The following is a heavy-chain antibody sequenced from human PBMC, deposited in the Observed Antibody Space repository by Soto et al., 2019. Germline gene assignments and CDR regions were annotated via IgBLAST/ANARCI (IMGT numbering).Heavy chain of an antibody. J-gene: IGHJ6*02. V-gene: IGHV3-30-3*01. D-gene: IGHD4-4*01. CDR2: ISYDGGHK. CDR3: ARVKTDYSNPRGPFSFYGVDV. Sequence: QVQLVESGGGVVHPERSLRLSCSASEFTFSSYAMHWVRQAPGKGLEWVAGISYDGGHKFYGDSVRGRFTISRDSSKTTVFLQMNSLRPEDTAAYYCARVKTDYSNPRGPFSFYGVDVWGQGTTVTVSS. CDR1: EFTFSSYA.